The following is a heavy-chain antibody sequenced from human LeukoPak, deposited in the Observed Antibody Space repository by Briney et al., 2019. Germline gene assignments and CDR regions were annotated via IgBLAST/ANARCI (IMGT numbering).Heavy chain of an antibody. V-gene: IGHV4-39*07. CDR2: IYYSGST. D-gene: IGHD1-26*01. CDR1: GGSISSSSYY. J-gene: IGHJ4*02. CDR3: ARDDSGYVDY. Sequence: SETLSLTCTVSGGSISSSSYYWGWIRQPPGKGLEWIGSIYYSGSTYYNPSLKSRVTISVDTSKNQFSLKLSSVTAADTAVYCCARDDSGYVDYWGQGTLVTVSS.